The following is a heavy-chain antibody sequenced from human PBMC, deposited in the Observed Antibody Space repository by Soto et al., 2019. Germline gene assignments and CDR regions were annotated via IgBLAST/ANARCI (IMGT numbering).Heavy chain of an antibody. J-gene: IGHJ4*02. V-gene: IGHV4-34*01. CDR1: GGSFSGYY. D-gene: IGHD3-3*01. CDR2: INHSGST. Sequence: SETLSLTCAVYGGSFSGYYWSWIRQPPGKGLEWIGEINHSGSTNYNPSLKSRVTISVDTSKNQFSLKLSSVTAADTAVYYCARGLSHYDFWSGYSTRFDYWGQGTLVTVSS. CDR3: ARGLSHYDFWSGYSTRFDY.